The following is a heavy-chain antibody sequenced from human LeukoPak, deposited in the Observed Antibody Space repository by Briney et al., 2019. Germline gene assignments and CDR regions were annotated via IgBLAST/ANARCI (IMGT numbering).Heavy chain of an antibody. V-gene: IGHV1-8*02. CDR1: GYTFTSYD. J-gene: IGHJ5*02. CDR3: ARGMVATLGDWFDP. D-gene: IGHD5-12*01. CDR2: MNPNSGNT. Sequence: ASVKVSCKASGYTFTSYDINWVRQATRQGLEWMGWMNPNSGNTGYAQKFQSSVTMTRNTSISTAYMELSSLRSEDTAVYYCARGMVATLGDWFDPWGQGTMVTVSS.